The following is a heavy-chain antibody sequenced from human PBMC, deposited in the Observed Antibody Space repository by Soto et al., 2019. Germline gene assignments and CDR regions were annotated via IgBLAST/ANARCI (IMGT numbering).Heavy chain of an antibody. CDR2: ISAYNGHT. D-gene: IGHD4-17*01. CDR3: AREGGGTTPLGY. CDR1: GYTFTNYG. Sequence: QVQLVQSGPEVKKPGASVKVSCKASGYTFTNYGFNWVRQAPGQGLEWMGWISAYNGHTKYSQILQGRVTMTTDTPTSTAYMELRSLTPEDTAVYYCAREGGGTTPLGYWGQGTLVTVSP. J-gene: IGHJ4*02. V-gene: IGHV1-18*01.